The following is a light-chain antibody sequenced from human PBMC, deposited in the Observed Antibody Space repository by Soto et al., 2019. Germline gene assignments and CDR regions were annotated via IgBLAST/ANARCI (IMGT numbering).Light chain of an antibody. CDR1: QSVSSSY. Sequence: EIVLTQSPATLSLSPGERATLSCEASQSVSSSYLAWYQQKPGLAPRLLIYDASSRATGIPDRFSGSGSGTDFTLTISRLEPEDFALSYCQQYGSSPNTFGQGTKLDIK. CDR2: DAS. CDR3: QQYGSSPNT. J-gene: IGKJ2*01. V-gene: IGKV3D-20*01.